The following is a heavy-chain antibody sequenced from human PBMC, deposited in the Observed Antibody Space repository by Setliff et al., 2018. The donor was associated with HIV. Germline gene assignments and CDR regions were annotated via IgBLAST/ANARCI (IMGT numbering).Heavy chain of an antibody. J-gene: IGHJ3*02. CDR1: GFTFSSHW. D-gene: IGHD3-22*01. Sequence: GGSLRLSCAASGFTFSSHWMHWVRQAPGKGLVWVSRINGDGSSTTYADSVKGRFTISRDNAKNTLYLQMNSLRAEDTAVYYCAKGSGHYSTDAFDIWGQGTMVTVSS. CDR3: AKGSGHYSTDAFDI. CDR2: INGDGSST. V-gene: IGHV3-74*01.